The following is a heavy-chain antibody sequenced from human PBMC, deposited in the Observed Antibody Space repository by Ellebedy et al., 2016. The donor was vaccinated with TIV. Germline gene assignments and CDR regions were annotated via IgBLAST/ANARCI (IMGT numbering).Heavy chain of an antibody. CDR1: GFTFSSYA. V-gene: IGHV3-23*01. CDR3: TSGVATTLF. D-gene: IGHD1-26*01. CDR2: ISGSGGST. Sequence: GESLKISCAASGFTFSSYAMSWVRQAPGKGLEWVSAISGSGGSTYYADSVKGRFTISRDNAKNTVYLQMNSLRDEDTAIYYCTSGVATTLFWGQGTLVTVSS. J-gene: IGHJ4*02.